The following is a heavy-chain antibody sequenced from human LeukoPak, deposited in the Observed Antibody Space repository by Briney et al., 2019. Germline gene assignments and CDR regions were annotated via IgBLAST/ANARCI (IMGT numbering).Heavy chain of an antibody. V-gene: IGHV5-51*01. CDR2: IYPGDSDT. Sequence: GESLKISCKGSGYSFTSYWIGWVRQMPGKGLEWMGIIYPGDSDTRYRPSFQGQVTISADKSISTAYLQWSSLKASDTAMYYCARASLGYCSGGSCYSNWFDPWGQGTLVTVSS. CDR3: ARASLGYCSGGSCYSNWFDP. J-gene: IGHJ5*02. D-gene: IGHD2-15*01. CDR1: GYSFTSYW.